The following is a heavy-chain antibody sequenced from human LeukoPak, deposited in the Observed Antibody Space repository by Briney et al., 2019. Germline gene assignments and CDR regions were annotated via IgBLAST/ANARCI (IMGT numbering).Heavy chain of an antibody. CDR3: ASLHKYYYDSSGYSFGAFDI. D-gene: IGHD3-22*01. Sequence: PGGSLRLSCAASGFTFSSYRMSWVRQAPGKGLEWVANIKQDGSEKYYVDSVKGRFTISRDNAKNSLYLQMNSLRAEDTAVYYCASLHKYYYDSSGYSFGAFDIWGQGTMVTVSS. CDR2: IKQDGSEK. J-gene: IGHJ3*02. CDR1: GFTFSSYR. V-gene: IGHV3-7*01.